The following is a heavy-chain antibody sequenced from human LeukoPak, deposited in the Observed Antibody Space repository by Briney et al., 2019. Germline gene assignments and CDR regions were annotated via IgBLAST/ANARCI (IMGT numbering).Heavy chain of an antibody. D-gene: IGHD2-2*01. CDR3: ARIGRCSSTSCYVWGGYYYYYYMDV. V-gene: IGHV4-34*08. CDR1: GFTFSSNW. J-gene: IGHJ6*03. CDR2: INHSGST. Sequence: GSLRLSCADTGFTFSSNWMSWVRQPPGKGLEWIGEINHSGSTNYNPSLKSRVTISVDTSKNQFSLKLSSVTAADTAVYYCARIGRCSSTSCYVWGGYYYYYYMDVWGKGTTVTVSS.